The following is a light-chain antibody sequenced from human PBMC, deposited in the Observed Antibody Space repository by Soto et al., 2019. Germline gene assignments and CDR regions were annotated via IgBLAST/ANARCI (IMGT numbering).Light chain of an antibody. CDR2: VNSDGSH. CDR1: SGHNNYA. V-gene: IGLV4-69*01. J-gene: IGLJ3*02. CDR3: QTWGTGTWV. Sequence: QPVLTQSPSASASLGASVKLTCTLSSGHNNYAIAWHQQQPEKGPLFLMKVNSDGSHSKGDGIPDRFSGSSSGAERYLTISSLQSEDEADYYCQTWGTGTWVFGGGTKLTVL.